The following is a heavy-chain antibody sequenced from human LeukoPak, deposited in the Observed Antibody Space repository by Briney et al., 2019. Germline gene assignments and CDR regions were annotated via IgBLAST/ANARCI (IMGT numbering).Heavy chain of an antibody. CDR1: GFTFSSYW. V-gene: IGHV3-74*01. CDR2: INSDGSST. Sequence: GGSLRLSCAASGFTFSSYWMHWVRQAPGKGLVWVSRINSDGSSTRYADSVKGRFTLSRDNAKNTLYLQMNSLRAEDTAVYYCARLKQQLVRLLSRDTTYYYYYYMDVWGKGTTVTVSS. CDR3: ARLKQQLVRLLSRDTTYYYYYYMDV. D-gene: IGHD6-13*01. J-gene: IGHJ6*03.